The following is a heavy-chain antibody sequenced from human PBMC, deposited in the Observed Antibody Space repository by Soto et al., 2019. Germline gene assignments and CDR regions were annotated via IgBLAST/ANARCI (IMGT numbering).Heavy chain of an antibody. J-gene: IGHJ4*01. V-gene: IGHV3-30-3*01. CDR2: VSRDGTDK. CDR1: GSTFSSRT. CDR3: ARGQDVGFVPLFDY. Sequence: PGGSLRLSCVSSGSTFSSRTMHWVRQALGKGLEWVAVVSRDGTDKYYGDSVKGRFTISRDNSQNTLYLQMNSLRGEDTAVYYCARGQDVGFVPLFDYWGHGALVTVSS. D-gene: IGHD2-15*01.